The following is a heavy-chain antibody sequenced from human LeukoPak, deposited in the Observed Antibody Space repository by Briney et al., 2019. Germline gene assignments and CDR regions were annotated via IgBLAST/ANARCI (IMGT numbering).Heavy chain of an antibody. Sequence: GGSLRLSCAASGFTFSSYAMHWVRQAPGKGLEWVAVISYDGSNKYYADSVKGRFTISRDNSKNTLYLQMNSLRAEDTAVYYCAREVSVVRGVNWGQGTLVTVSS. CDR1: GFTFSSYA. CDR3: AREVSVVRGVN. J-gene: IGHJ4*02. D-gene: IGHD3-10*01. V-gene: IGHV3-30-3*01. CDR2: ISYDGSNK.